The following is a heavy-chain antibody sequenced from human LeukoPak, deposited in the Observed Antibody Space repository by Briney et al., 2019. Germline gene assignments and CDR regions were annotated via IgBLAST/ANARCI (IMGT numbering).Heavy chain of an antibody. CDR2: IYYSGST. V-gene: IGHV4-59*01. Sequence: SETLSLTRTVSGGSISSYYWSWIRQPPGKGLEWIGYIYYSGSTNYNPSLKSRVTISVDTSKNQFSLKLSSVTAADTAVYYCARVVVVAARGDWFDPWGQGTLVTVSS. CDR1: GGSISSYY. D-gene: IGHD2-15*01. CDR3: ARVVVVAARGDWFDP. J-gene: IGHJ5*02.